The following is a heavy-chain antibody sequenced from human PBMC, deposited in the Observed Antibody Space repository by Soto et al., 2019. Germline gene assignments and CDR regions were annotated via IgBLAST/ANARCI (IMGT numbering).Heavy chain of an antibody. D-gene: IGHD2-8*01. J-gene: IGHJ4*02. Sequence: QVQLVESGGGVVQPGRSLRLSCAASEFTFNRNAMHWVRQATGKGLEWVAVISHDGRIKYYADSVKGRFTISRDNSMNTLDLQMNSLRAEDTAIYFCARVSGHVYATLHGPFDYWGQGTLVTVSS. CDR3: ARVSGHVYATLHGPFDY. CDR1: EFTFNRNA. CDR2: ISHDGRIK. V-gene: IGHV3-30*04.